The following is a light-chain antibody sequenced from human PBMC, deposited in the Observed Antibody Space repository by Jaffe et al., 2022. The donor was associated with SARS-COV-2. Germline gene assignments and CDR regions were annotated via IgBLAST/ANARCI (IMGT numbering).Light chain of an antibody. Sequence: DIQMTQSPSSLSASVGDRVTITCQASQDISKYLNWYQQKPGKAPKLLIYDASNLETGVPSRFSGSGSGTDFTFTISCLQPEDIATYYCQQYDNLPRTFGPGTKVDIK. CDR1: QDISKY. J-gene: IGKJ3*01. V-gene: IGKV1-33*01. CDR3: QQYDNLPRT. CDR2: DAS.